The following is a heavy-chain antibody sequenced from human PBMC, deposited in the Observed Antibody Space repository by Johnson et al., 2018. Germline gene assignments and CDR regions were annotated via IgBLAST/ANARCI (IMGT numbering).Heavy chain of an antibody. V-gene: IGHV3-66*02. J-gene: IGHJ3*02. CDR3: ARCYYDTRGGVFDI. Sequence: WVRQAPGKGLEWVSVIYIGGSTYYADSVKGRFTISRDNSKNTLYLQMNSLRAEDTAVYYCARCYYDTRGGVFDIWGQGTMVTVSS. CDR2: IYIGGST. D-gene: IGHD3-22*01.